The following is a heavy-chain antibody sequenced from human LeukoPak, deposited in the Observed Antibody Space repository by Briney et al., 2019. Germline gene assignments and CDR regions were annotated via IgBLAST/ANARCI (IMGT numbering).Heavy chain of an antibody. CDR2: IKQDGSEK. Sequence: PGGSLRLSCAASGFTFSSYAMSWVRQAPGKGLEWVANIKQDGSEKYYVDSVKGRFTISRDNAKNSLYLQMNSLRAEDTAVYYCARARVPGGTRKRPPRQHEEVVVVAAYADYWGQGTLVTVSS. D-gene: IGHD2-15*01. J-gene: IGHJ4*02. V-gene: IGHV3-7*01. CDR1: GFTFSSYA. CDR3: ARARVPGGTRKRPPRQHEEVVVVAAYADY.